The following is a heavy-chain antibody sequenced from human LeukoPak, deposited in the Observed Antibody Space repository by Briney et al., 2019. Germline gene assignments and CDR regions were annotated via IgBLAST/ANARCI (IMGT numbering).Heavy chain of an antibody. D-gene: IGHD4-23*01. Sequence: QSGGSLRLSCAASGFTFSSYSMNWVRQAPGKGLEWVSYISSSSSTIYYADSVKGRFTISRDNAKNTLYLQMNSLRAEDTAVYYCARDEVTTVVTLAYWGQRTLVTVSS. V-gene: IGHV3-48*04. J-gene: IGHJ4*02. CDR3: ARDEVTTVVTLAY. CDR1: GFTFSSYS. CDR2: ISSSSSTI.